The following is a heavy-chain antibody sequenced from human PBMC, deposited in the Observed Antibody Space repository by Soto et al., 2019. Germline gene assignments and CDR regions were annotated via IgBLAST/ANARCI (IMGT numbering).Heavy chain of an antibody. CDR2: ISSSSNAI. CDR1: GFTFSSYS. J-gene: IGHJ3*01. V-gene: IGHV3-48*01. Sequence: EVQLEESGGGLVQPGGSLRLSCAGSGFTFSSYSMNWVRQAPGKGLEWVSNISSSSNAIYYTDSVRGRFTISRDNAKNSVYLHMNSLRAEDAAVYYCATSTVTTGAFDVWGQGTRVTVSS. CDR3: ATSTVTTGAFDV. D-gene: IGHD4-17*01.